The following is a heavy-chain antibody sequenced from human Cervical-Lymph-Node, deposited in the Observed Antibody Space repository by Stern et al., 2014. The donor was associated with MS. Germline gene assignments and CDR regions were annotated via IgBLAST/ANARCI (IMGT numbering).Heavy chain of an antibody. D-gene: IGHD1-26*01. V-gene: IGHV1-18*01. J-gene: IGHJ4*02. CDR3: ARERPIYGGNYYTRAFDY. CDR1: GYTLTSYG. Sequence: QDQLVQSGAEVQKPGASVTVSCKTSGYTLTSYGISWVRQAPGQGLEWMGWISAYNGNTNYAQKLQGRVTMTTDTSTSTAYMELRSLRSDDTAVYYCARERPIYGGNYYTRAFDYWGQGTLVTVSS. CDR2: ISAYNGNT.